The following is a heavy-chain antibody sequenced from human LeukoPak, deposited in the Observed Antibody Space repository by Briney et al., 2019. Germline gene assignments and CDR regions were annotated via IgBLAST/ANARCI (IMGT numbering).Heavy chain of an antibody. CDR1: GGSISNYY. Sequence: PSETLSLTCTVSGGSISNYYWSWIRQPPGKGLEWIGYIYYSGSTNYNPSLKGRVTISVDTSNNQFSLRLSSVTAADTAVYYCARGGGYYYGSGSYYPYFDYWGQGTLVTVSS. CDR3: ARGGGYYYGSGSYYPYFDY. J-gene: IGHJ4*02. V-gene: IGHV4-59*01. CDR2: IYYSGST. D-gene: IGHD3-10*01.